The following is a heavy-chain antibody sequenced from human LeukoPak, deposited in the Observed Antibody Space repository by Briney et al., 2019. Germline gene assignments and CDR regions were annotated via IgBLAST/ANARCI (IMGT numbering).Heavy chain of an antibody. D-gene: IGHD1-26*01. V-gene: IGHV3-30*02. Sequence: PGGSLTLSCAASEFTFSSYGMHWVRQAPGKGLEWVASIRYDGSNKYYADSVKGRFTISRDNSKNTLYLPMNSLRAEDTAVYYCAKAEASGSYSDTIPLPRVWGQGTLVTVSS. CDR3: AKAEASGSYSDTIPLPRV. CDR2: IRYDGSNK. J-gene: IGHJ4*02. CDR1: EFTFSSYG.